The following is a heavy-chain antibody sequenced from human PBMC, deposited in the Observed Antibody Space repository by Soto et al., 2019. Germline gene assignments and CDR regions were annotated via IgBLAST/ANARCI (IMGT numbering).Heavy chain of an antibody. CDR1: GFPFSNAW. V-gene: IGHV3-15*07. Sequence: GGSLRLSCAASGFPFSNAWINWGRQTPGTGLQWVGRVKSKTDGGSADYAAPVKGRFAVSRDDSKNIVYLQMNSVKIEDTGVYYCTTDSRTTMPEVRFDYWGHGTLVTVSS. CDR3: TTDSRTTMPEVRFDY. CDR2: VKSKTDGGSA. D-gene: IGHD3-10*01. J-gene: IGHJ4*01.